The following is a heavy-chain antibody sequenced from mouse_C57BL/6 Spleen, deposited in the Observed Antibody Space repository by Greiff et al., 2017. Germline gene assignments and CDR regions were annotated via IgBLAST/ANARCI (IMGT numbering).Heavy chain of an antibody. D-gene: IGHD2-4*01. CDR2: IDPSDSYT. Sequence: QVQLQQPGAELVRPGTSVKLSCKASGYTFTSYWMHWVKQRPGQGLEWIGVIDPSDSYTNYNQKFKGKATLTVDTSSSTAYMQLSSLTSEDSAVYYCARDDYDFDYWGQGTTLTVSS. CDR1: GYTFTSYW. J-gene: IGHJ2*01. V-gene: IGHV1-59*01. CDR3: ARDDYDFDY.